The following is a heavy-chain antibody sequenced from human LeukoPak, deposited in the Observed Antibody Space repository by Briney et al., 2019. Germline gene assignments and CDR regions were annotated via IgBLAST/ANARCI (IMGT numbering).Heavy chain of an antibody. CDR3: ARQVSREGHFDY. CDR1: GFTFNNYW. J-gene: IGHJ4*02. D-gene: IGHD1-26*01. V-gene: IGHV3-7*01. CDR2: IKEDTSQK. Sequence: GSLRLSCAASGFTFNNYWLSWVRQGPGKGLEWVAHIKEDTSQKYYVGSVEGRFTIARANARNSLYLQMNSLRGEDTAVYFCARQVSREGHFDYWGQGALVTVSS.